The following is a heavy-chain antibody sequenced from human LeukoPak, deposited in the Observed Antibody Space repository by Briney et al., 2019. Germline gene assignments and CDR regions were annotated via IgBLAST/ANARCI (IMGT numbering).Heavy chain of an antibody. V-gene: IGHV5-51*01. Sequence: GESLKISCKCSGYNFTSYWIGWVREMPGKGMEWMGIIYPGDSDTRYSPSFQGQVTISADKSISTAYLQWSSLKASDTAMYYCARRSSWAVTTPLDYWGQGTLVTVSS. CDR1: GYNFTSYW. CDR3: ARRSSWAVTTPLDY. J-gene: IGHJ4*02. CDR2: IYPGDSDT. D-gene: IGHD4-17*01.